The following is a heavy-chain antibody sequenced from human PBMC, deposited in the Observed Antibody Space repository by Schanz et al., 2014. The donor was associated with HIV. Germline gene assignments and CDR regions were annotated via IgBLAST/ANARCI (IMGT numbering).Heavy chain of an antibody. CDR2: IYYDGTNK. D-gene: IGHD3-10*01. J-gene: IGHJ4*02. CDR1: GFSFRTFC. CDR3: ARGFQGFDY. V-gene: IGHV3-33*01. Sequence: VQLVESVGGVVQPGRSLRLSCVASGFSFRTFCMHWVRQAPGKGLEWVALIYYDGTNKYYTDSVKGRFTISRDNSKNTLYLQMNSLRAEDTSVYYCARGFQGFDYWGQGTLVTVSS.